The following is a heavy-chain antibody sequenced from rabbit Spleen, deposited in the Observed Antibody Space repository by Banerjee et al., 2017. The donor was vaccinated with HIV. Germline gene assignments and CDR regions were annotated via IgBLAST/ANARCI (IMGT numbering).Heavy chain of an antibody. D-gene: IGHD1-1*01. CDR3: ARDLVTAIGWNFNL. CDR1: GFDFSGYG. CDR2: VNTITGKS. J-gene: IGHJ4*01. V-gene: IGHV1S45*01. Sequence: QEQVVESGGGLVQPGGSLKLSCKASGFDFSGYGVSWVRQAPGKGLEWIACVNTITGKSVYASWAKGRFIMSRTSSTTVTLQMTSLTAADTATYICARDLVTAIGWNFNLWGQGTLVTVS.